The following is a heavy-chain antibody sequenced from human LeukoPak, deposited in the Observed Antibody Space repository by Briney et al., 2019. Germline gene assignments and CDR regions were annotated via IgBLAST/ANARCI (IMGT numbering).Heavy chain of an antibody. CDR1: GGTFSSYA. CDR2: IIPILGIA. CDR3: ARVAAQIVSP. V-gene: IGHV1-69*04. D-gene: IGHD2/OR15-2a*01. Sequence: SVKVSCKASGGTFSSYAIRWVRQAPGQGLEWMGRIIPILGIANYAQKFQGRVTITADKSTSTAYMELSSLRCEGTAVYYCARVAAQIVSPWGQGTLVTVSS. J-gene: IGHJ5*02.